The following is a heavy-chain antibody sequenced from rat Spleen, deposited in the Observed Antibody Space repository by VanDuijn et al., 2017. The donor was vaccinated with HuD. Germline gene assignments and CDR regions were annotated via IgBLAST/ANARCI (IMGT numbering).Heavy chain of an antibody. CDR1: GFTFSSFA. CDR3: ARGDPGMG. J-gene: IGHJ3*01. D-gene: IGHD1-4*01. CDR2: ITPGDSTT. V-gene: IGHV5-29*01. Sequence: EVQLVESGGGLVQPGRSLKLSCAASGFTFSSFAMAWVRQAPKKGLEWVASITPGDSTTYYPDSVKGRFVISKDNAKNTGYLQMNNPRSEDTAMYYCARGDPGMGWGQGTLVTVSS.